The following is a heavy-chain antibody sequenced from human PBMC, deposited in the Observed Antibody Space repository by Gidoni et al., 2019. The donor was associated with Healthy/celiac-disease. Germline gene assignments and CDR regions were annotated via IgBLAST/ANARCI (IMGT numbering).Heavy chain of an antibody. CDR2: ISHSGST. CDR1: GGSFSGYY. J-gene: IGHJ4*02. V-gene: IGHV4-34*01. Sequence: QVQLQQWGAGLLKPSETLSLTCAVYGGSFSGYYWSWIRQPPGKGLEWIGEISHSGSTNYNPSLKSRVTISVDTSKNQFSLKLSSVTAADTAVYYCARGLGPSAVAGRFDYWGQGTLVTVSS. CDR3: ARGLGPSAVAGRFDY. D-gene: IGHD6-19*01.